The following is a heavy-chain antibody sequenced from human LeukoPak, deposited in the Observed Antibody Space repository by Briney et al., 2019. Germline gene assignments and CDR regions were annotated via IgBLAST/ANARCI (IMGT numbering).Heavy chain of an antibody. CDR3: AKLPVIAVAGTGLFDY. Sequence: GGSLRLSCAASEFTFSTYAMSWVRQAPGKGLEWVSAISGSGGSTYYADSVKGRFTISRDNSKNTLYLQMNSLRAEDTAVYYCAKLPVIAVAGTGLFDYWGQGTLVTVSS. CDR1: EFTFSTYA. V-gene: IGHV3-23*01. D-gene: IGHD6-19*01. J-gene: IGHJ4*02. CDR2: ISGSGGST.